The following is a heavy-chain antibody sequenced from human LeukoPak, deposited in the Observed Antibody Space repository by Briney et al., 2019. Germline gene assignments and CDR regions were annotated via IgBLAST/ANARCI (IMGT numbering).Heavy chain of an antibody. D-gene: IGHD2-15*01. J-gene: IGHJ4*02. CDR3: VPKLVDRYCSPGNCQSPLTFAY. V-gene: IGHV3-64D*06. CDR1: GFTFSSYS. CDR2: ISYNGGTT. Sequence: PGGSLILSCSASGFTFSSYSMHWVRQAPGKGLEYVSVISYNGGTTYADSVKGRFTISRDNSKNTLYLQMSSLRAEDTAVYYCVPKLVDRYCSPGNCQSPLTFAYWGQGTLVTVSS.